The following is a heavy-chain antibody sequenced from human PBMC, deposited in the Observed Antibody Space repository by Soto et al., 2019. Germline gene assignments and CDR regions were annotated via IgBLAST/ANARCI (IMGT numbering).Heavy chain of an antibody. CDR2: LYNAGST. J-gene: IGHJ6*02. D-gene: IGHD2-21*02. V-gene: IGHV4-59*01. CDR1: GGSISRYY. Sequence: QVRLQESGPGLVKPSETLSLTCTVSGGSISRYYWSWIRQPPGKGLEWIGYLYNAGSTIYNPSLNSRVTISVDMSQNQFSLNLNYVTAADTAVYYCARDLWGYCGTDCYPLDVWGQGTTVTVSS. CDR3: ARDLWGYCGTDCYPLDV.